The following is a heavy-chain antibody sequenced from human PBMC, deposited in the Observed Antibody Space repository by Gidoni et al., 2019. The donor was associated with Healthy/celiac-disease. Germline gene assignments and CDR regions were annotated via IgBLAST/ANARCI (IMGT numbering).Heavy chain of an antibody. D-gene: IGHD2-15*01. V-gene: IGHV4-4*02. Sequence: QVQLQESGPGLVKPSGTLSLTCAVSGGSISSSNWWSWVRQPPGKGLEWIGEIYHSGRTNYNPSLKSRVTISVDKSKNQFSLKLSSVTAADTAVYYCARGFGGYCSGGSCGGLFDPWGQGTLVTVSS. CDR3: ARGFGGYCSGGSCGGLFDP. CDR1: GGSISSSNW. J-gene: IGHJ5*02. CDR2: IYHSGRT.